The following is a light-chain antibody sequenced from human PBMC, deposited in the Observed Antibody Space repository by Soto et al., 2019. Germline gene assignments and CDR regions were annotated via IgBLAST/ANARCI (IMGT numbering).Light chain of an antibody. Sequence: QSVLTQPPSASGTPGQRVSISCSGSSSNIGRYTVNWYQQFPGTAPQLLIYSSSQRPSGVPDRFSGSKSGTSASLAISGLQSEDEADYYCVAWDDSLNGLVFGGGTKVTVL. CDR2: SSS. V-gene: IGLV1-44*01. CDR3: VAWDDSLNGLV. CDR1: SSNIGRYT. J-gene: IGLJ2*01.